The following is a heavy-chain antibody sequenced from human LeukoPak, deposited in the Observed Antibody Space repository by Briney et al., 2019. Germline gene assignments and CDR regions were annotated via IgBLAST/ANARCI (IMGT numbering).Heavy chain of an antibody. CDR1: GFTFGFHG. V-gene: IGHV3-30*18. CDR3: AKKMGSGGSCCFDY. CDR2: ISYDGSNK. D-gene: IGHD2-15*01. Sequence: GGSLRLSCSGSGFTFGFHGVHWVRQAPGKGLEWVAVISYDGSNKYYADSVKGRFTISRYNSKNTLYLQMNSLRAEDTAVYYCAKKMGSGGSCCFDYWGQGTLVTVSS. J-gene: IGHJ4*02.